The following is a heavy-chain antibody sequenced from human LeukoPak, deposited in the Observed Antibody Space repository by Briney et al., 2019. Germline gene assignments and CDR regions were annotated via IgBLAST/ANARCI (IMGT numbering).Heavy chain of an antibody. CDR2: VNGNGGST. J-gene: IGHJ4*02. D-gene: IGHD3-16*02. CDR3: AKSLYGGCDY. V-gene: IGHV3-23*01. Sequence: GGSLRLSCAASGFTFSSSAMSWVRQAPGKGLEWVSGVNGNGGSTSYADSVKGRFTIFRDNSKNTVYLQMNSLRVEDTAVYYCAKSLYGGCDYWGQGTVVTVSS. CDR1: GFTFSSSA.